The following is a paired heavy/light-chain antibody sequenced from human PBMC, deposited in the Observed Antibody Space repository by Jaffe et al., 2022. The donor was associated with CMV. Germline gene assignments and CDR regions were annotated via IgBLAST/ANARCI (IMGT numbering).Heavy chain of an antibody. Sequence: QVQLVESGGGVVQPGRSLRLSCAASGFTFSSYGMHWVRQAPGKGLEWVAVISYDGSNKYYADSVKGRFTISRDNSKNTLYLQMNSLRAEDTAVYYCAKDGHYCSSTSCKYYYYYGMDVWGQGTTVTVSS. CDR2: ISYDGSNK. V-gene: IGHV3-30*18. J-gene: IGHJ6*02. CDR1: GFTFSSYG. CDR3: AKDGHYCSSTSCKYYYYYGMDV. D-gene: IGHD2-2*01.
Light chain of an antibody. CDR2: KVS. V-gene: IGKV2-30*02. CDR1: QSLVHSDGNTY. Sequence: DVVMTQSPLSLPVTLGQPASISCRSSQSLVHSDGNTYLNWFQQRPGQSPRRLIYKVSNRDSGVPDRFSGSGSGTDFTLKISRVEAEDVGVYYCMQGTHWPLTFGGGTKVEIK. CDR3: MQGTHWPLT. J-gene: IGKJ4*01.